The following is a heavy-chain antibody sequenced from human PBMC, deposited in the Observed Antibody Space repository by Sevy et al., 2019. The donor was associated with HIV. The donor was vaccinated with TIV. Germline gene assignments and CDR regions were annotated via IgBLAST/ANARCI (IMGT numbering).Heavy chain of an antibody. D-gene: IGHD3-22*01. V-gene: IGHV3-7*01. CDR2: VKQDMSEK. Sequence: GGSLRLSCATSGFTFSSNWMTWVRQAPGKGLEWVANVKQDMSEKYYADSVKGRFTISRDNAKNSLYLEMNSLRAEDTAVYYCARAQQITMLVVFGGLYFDFWGQGTLVTVSS. CDR3: ARAQQITMLVVFGGLYFDF. J-gene: IGHJ4*02. CDR1: GFTFSSNW.